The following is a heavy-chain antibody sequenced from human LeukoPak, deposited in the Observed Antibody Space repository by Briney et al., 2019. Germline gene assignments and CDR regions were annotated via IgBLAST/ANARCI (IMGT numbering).Heavy chain of an antibody. CDR3: ARHYQLLHFDY. V-gene: IGHV4-39*07. Sequence: PSETLSLTCTVSGDSFTSVTDYWAWIRQPPGKGLEWIATADYSGGTYYNPSLESRVAISADMSKNQISLQLTSVTGADTAVYYCARHYQLLHFDYWGQGTLVTVSS. D-gene: IGHD2-2*01. CDR1: GDSFTSVTDY. J-gene: IGHJ4*02. CDR2: ADYSGGT.